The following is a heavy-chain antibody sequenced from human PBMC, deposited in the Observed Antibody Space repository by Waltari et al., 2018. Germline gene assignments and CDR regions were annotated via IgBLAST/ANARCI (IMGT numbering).Heavy chain of an antibody. CDR3: ARGRRGDTRIVVVPAAKNYYYYYGMDV. CDR2: INHSGST. D-gene: IGHD2-2*01. Sequence: QVQLQQWGAGLLKPSETLSLTCAVYGGSFSGYYWSWIRQPPGKGLEWIGEINHSGSTNYTPSLKSRVTISVDTSKNQFSLKLSSVTAADTAVYYCARGRRGDTRIVVVPAAKNYYYYYGMDVWGQGTTVTVSS. V-gene: IGHV4-34*01. CDR1: GGSFSGYY. J-gene: IGHJ6*02.